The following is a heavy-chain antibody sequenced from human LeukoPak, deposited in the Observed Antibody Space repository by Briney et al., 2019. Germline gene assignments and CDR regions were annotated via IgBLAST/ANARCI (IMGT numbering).Heavy chain of an antibody. CDR2: ISSNGGST. CDR3: ARADYYDSSGYRLDY. CDR1: GFTFSSYA. D-gene: IGHD3-22*01. V-gene: IGHV3-64*01. J-gene: IGHJ4*02. Sequence: GGSLRLSCAASGFTFSSYAMSWVRQAPGKGLEYVSAISSNGGSTYYANSVKGRFTISRDNSKNTLYLQMGSLRAEDMAVYYCARADYYDSSGYRLDYWGQGTLVTVSS.